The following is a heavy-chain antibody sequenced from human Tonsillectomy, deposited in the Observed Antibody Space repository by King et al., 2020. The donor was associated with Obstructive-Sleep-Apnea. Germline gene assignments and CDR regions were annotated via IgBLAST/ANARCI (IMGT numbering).Heavy chain of an antibody. CDR1: GYTFTSYG. J-gene: IGHJ3*02. CDR2: ISAYNGNT. CDR3: AGERKREGLSFDI. V-gene: IGHV1-18*04. Sequence: QLVQSGAEVKKPGASVKVSCKASGYTFTSYGISWVRQAPGQGLEWMGWISAYNGNTNYAQKIQGRVTMTTDTSTSTAYMEMRSRGSEDTAGYYCAGERKREGLSFDIWGQGTMVTVSS.